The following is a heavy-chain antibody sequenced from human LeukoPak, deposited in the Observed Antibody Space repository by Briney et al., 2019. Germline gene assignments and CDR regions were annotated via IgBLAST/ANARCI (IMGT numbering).Heavy chain of an antibody. Sequence: GRSLRLSCAASGFTFSSYAMHWVRQAPGKGLEWVAVISYDGSNNYYADSVKGRFTISRDNSKNTLYLQMNSLRAEDTAVYYCARSDYDYVWGSYFSDYWGQGTLVTVSS. CDR2: ISYDGSNN. CDR3: ARSDYDYVWGSYFSDY. V-gene: IGHV3-30-3*01. CDR1: GFTFSSYA. J-gene: IGHJ4*02. D-gene: IGHD3-16*01.